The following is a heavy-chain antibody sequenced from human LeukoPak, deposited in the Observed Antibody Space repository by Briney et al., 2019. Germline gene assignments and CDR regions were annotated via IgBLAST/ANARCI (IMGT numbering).Heavy chain of an antibody. D-gene: IGHD6-13*01. Sequence: GGSLRLSCAASGFTFSDYYMSWIRQAPGKGLEWVSYISSSGSTIYYADSVKGRFTISRDNAKNSLYLQMNSLRAEDTAVYYCASSGTPGMSWFDPWGQGTLVTVSS. CDR2: ISSSGSTI. CDR1: GFTFSDYY. J-gene: IGHJ5*02. V-gene: IGHV3-11*04. CDR3: ASSGTPGMSWFDP.